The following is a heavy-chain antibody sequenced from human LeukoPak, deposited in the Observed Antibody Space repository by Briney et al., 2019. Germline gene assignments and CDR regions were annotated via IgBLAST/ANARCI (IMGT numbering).Heavy chain of an antibody. Sequence: ASVKVSCKASGYTFTDYSLHWVRQAPGQWLEWMGWINAKSGGTKYAQKFQGRVTMTRDTSITTAYMELSGLRSDDTAVYFCARDSPYGSHFDYWGQGTLVTVSS. D-gene: IGHD3-10*01. CDR1: GYTFTDYS. V-gene: IGHV1-2*02. CDR3: ARDSPYGSHFDY. J-gene: IGHJ4*02. CDR2: INAKSGGT.